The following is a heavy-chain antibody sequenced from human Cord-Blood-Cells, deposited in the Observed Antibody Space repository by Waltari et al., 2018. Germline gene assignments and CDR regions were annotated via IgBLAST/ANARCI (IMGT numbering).Heavy chain of an antibody. D-gene: IGHD6-13*01. CDR3: ATSPPYSSIWYDFDY. Sequence: QVQLVQSGAEVKKPGASVKVSCKVSGYTLTELSMHWVRQAPGKGLEWMGGLDPEDGETIYAQKLQGRVTMTEDTATDTAYMTLSSRRSEDTAVYYCATSPPYSSIWYDFDYWGQGTLVTVSS. CDR2: LDPEDGET. J-gene: IGHJ4*02. V-gene: IGHV1-24*01. CDR1: GYTLTELS.